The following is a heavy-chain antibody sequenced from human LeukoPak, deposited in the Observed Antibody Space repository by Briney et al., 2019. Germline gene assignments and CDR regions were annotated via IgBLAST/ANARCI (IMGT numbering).Heavy chain of an antibody. Sequence: ASVKVSCKASGYTFTSYYMHWVRQAPGQGLEWMGIINTSGGSTSYAQKFQGRVTMTRDTSTSTVYMELGSLRSEDTAVHYCASGEYCSSTSCSPRIEAFDIWGQGTMVSVSS. CDR3: ASGEYCSSTSCSPRIEAFDI. D-gene: IGHD2-2*01. CDR2: INTSGGST. J-gene: IGHJ3*02. V-gene: IGHV1-46*01. CDR1: GYTFTSYY.